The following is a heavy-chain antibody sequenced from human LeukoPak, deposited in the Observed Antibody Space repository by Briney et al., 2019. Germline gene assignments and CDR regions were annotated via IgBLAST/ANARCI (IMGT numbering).Heavy chain of an antibody. J-gene: IGHJ4*02. V-gene: IGHV3-11*01. Sequence: PGGSLRLSCAASGFTFSDYYMSWIRQAPGKGLEWVSYISSSGSTIYYADSVKGRFTISRDNAKNSLYLQMNSLRAEDTAVYYCASYRRGRYYYDSSGYCGYWGQGTLVTVSS. CDR3: ASYRRGRYYYDSSGYCGY. D-gene: IGHD3-22*01. CDR2: ISSSGSTI. CDR1: GFTFSDYY.